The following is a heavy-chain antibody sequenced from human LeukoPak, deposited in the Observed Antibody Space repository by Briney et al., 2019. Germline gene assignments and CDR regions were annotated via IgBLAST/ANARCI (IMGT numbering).Heavy chain of an antibody. Sequence: PGGSLRLSCAASGFTFSSYSMSWVRQAPGKGLEWVSAISGSGGSTYYADSVKGRFTISRDNSKNTLYLQMNSLRAEDTAVYYCAKEVYYYDSRNWFDPWGQGTLVTVSS. CDR3: AKEVYYYDSRNWFDP. V-gene: IGHV3-23*01. J-gene: IGHJ5*02. CDR1: GFTFSSYS. D-gene: IGHD3-22*01. CDR2: ISGSGGST.